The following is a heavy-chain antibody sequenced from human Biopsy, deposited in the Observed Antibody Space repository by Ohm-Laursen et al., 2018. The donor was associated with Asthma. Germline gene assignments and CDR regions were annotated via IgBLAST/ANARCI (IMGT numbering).Heavy chain of an antibody. Sequence: SQTLSLTCLVSGGSIGRGGYYWSWMRHFPGKGLAWIGYIYYSGTTYYNPSLKSRLTISVDMSKNQFILHLTSVTAAGTAVYFCARGPSPHYHTSNGKFDLWGQGTLVTVSS. V-gene: IGHV4-31*03. D-gene: IGHD2-8*01. J-gene: IGHJ5*02. CDR3: ARGPSPHYHTSNGKFDL. CDR2: IYYSGTT. CDR1: GGSIGRGGYY.